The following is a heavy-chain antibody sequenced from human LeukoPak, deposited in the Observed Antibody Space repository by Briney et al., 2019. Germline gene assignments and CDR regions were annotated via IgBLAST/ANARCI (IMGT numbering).Heavy chain of an antibody. CDR2: IYTSGST. V-gene: IGHV4-61*02. CDR3: ARDLEGAPRTYYMDV. J-gene: IGHJ6*03. D-gene: IGHD3-16*01. CDR1: GGSISSGSYY. Sequence: PSETLSLTCTVSGGSISSGSYYWSWIRQPAGKGLEWIWRIYTSGSTNYNPSLRSRVTISVDTSKNQFSLKLSSVTAADTAVYYCARDLEGAPRTYYMDVWGKGTTVTVSS.